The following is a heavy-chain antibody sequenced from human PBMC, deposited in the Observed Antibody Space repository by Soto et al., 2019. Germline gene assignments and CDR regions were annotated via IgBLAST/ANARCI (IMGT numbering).Heavy chain of an antibody. CDR3: ARDRRWEPTPNDAFDI. CDR2: IWYDGSNK. CDR1: GFTFSSYG. V-gene: IGHV3-33*01. J-gene: IGHJ3*02. D-gene: IGHD1-26*01. Sequence: HPGGSLRLSCAASGFTFSSYGMHWVRQAPGKGLEWVAVIWYDGSNKYYADSVKGRFTISRDNSKNTLYLQMNSLRAEDTAVYYCARDRRWEPTPNDAFDIWGQGTMVTVSS.